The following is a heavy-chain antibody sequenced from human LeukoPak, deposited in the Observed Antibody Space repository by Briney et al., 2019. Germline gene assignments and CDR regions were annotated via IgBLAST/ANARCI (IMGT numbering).Heavy chain of an antibody. V-gene: IGHV3-74*01. Sequence: GGSLRLSCAASGFTFSSYWMHWVRQAPGKGLVWVSRISTDGSTTTYADSVKGRFTISRDNSKNTLYLQMNSLRTEDTAVYYCVEYGDHWGQGILVTVSS. D-gene: IGHD4-17*01. CDR1: GFTFSSYW. J-gene: IGHJ4*02. CDR2: ISTDGSTT. CDR3: VEYGDH.